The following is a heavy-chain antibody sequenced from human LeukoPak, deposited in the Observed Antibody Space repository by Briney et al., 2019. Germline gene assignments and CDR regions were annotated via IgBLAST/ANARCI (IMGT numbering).Heavy chain of an antibody. V-gene: IGHV4-59*08. CDR1: GGSISNYY. CDR2: IYYSGTT. J-gene: IGHJ1*01. CDR3: ARHGGYSSPYLH. D-gene: IGHD6-13*01. Sequence: SETLSLTCTVSGGSISNYYWSCIRQPPGKGLECIGYIYYSGTTNYNPSLKTRVTISVDTSKKQFSLKLSSVPAADTAVYYCARHGGYSSPYLHWGQGTLVTVSS.